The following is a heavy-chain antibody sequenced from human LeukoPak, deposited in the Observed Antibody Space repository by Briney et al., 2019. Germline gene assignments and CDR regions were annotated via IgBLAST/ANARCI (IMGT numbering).Heavy chain of an antibody. D-gene: IGHD3-3*01. CDR3: VTTGTHYFDY. J-gene: IGHJ4*02. CDR2: IYYSGST. CDR1: GGSISSGGYY. Sequence: SETLSLTCTVSGGSISSGGYYWSWIRQHPGKGLEWIGYIYYSGSTYYNPSLKSRVTISVDTSKNQFSLKLSSVTAADTAVYYCVTTGTHYFDYWGQGTLVTVSS. V-gene: IGHV4-31*03.